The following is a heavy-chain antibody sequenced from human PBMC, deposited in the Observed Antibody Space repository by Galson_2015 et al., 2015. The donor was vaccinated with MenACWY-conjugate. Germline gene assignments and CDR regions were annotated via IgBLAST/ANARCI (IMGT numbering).Heavy chain of an antibody. CDR2: ISPYNGNT. V-gene: IGHV1-18*01. Sequence: SVKVSCKASGYTFTSYGISWVRQAPGQGLEWMGWISPYNGNTNYAQKLQGRVTMTTDTSTSTAYIELRSLRSDDTAVYYCARDVWFGDFDYWGQGILVTVSS. CDR1: GYTFTSYG. J-gene: IGHJ4*02. CDR3: ARDVWFGDFDY. D-gene: IGHD3-10*01.